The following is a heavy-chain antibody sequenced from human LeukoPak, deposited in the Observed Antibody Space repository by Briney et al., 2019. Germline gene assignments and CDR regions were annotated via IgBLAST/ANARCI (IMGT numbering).Heavy chain of an antibody. CDR2: INNSGST. Sequence: TSETLSLTCAVYGGSFSGYYWSWIRQPPGKGLEWIGEINNSGSTNYNQSLKSRVTISVDTSKNQYSLKLSSVTAADTAVYYCARGVTIFGVVTYDMDVWGQGTTVTVSS. D-gene: IGHD3-3*01. CDR3: ARGVTIFGVVTYDMDV. V-gene: IGHV4-34*01. J-gene: IGHJ6*02. CDR1: GGSFSGYY.